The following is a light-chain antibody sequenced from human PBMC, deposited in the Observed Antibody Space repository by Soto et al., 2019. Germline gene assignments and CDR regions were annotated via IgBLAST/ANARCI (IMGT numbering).Light chain of an antibody. J-gene: IGLJ1*01. Sequence: QSVLTKPASVSGSPGQSITISCTGTSSDVGGYNYVSWYQRHPGKAPKLMIYDVSNRPSGVSNRFSGSKSGNTASLTISGLQAEDEADYYCSSYTSSSILYVFGTGTKVTVL. CDR1: SSDVGGYNY. CDR3: SSYTSSSILYV. V-gene: IGLV2-14*01. CDR2: DVS.